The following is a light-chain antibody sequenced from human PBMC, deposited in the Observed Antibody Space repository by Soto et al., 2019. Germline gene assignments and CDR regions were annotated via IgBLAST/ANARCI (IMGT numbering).Light chain of an antibody. CDR3: QQYDNLPLT. V-gene: IGKV1-33*01. Sequence: DFHMTRSPSPLSASVGDRVTLTCQASQDISNYLNWYQQKPGNAPKLLIYDASNLETGVPSRFSGGGSATYFTFTISSLQPEDIATYYCQQYDNLPLTFGGGTKVDIK. CDR1: QDISNY. CDR2: DAS. J-gene: IGKJ4*01.